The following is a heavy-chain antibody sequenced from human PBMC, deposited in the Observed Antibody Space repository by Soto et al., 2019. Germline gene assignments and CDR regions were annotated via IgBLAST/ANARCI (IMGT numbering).Heavy chain of an antibody. J-gene: IGHJ3*02. V-gene: IGHV3-30*18. Sequence: GGSLRLSCAASGFTLSSYGMHWVRQAPGKGLEWVAVISYDGSNKYYADSVKGRFTISRDNSKNTLYLQMNSLRAEDTAVYYCAKAMATYYDILTGLSDAFDIWGQGTMVT. CDR2: ISYDGSNK. CDR1: GFTLSSYG. D-gene: IGHD3-9*01. CDR3: AKAMATYYDILTGLSDAFDI.